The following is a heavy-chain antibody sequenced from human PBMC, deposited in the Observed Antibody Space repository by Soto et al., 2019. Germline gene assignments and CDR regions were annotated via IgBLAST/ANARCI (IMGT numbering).Heavy chain of an antibody. V-gene: IGHV3-23*01. CDR1: GFTFNNYA. J-gene: IGHJ4*02. D-gene: IGHD3-10*01. CDR2: ISGGGDTT. Sequence: EVQLLESGGGLVQPGGSLRLSCAASGFTFNNYAMTWVRQAPGKGLEWVSAISGGGDTTSYADSVKGRFTVSRDGSQNTLYLQMSSLRAEETALYYCAKGRGGSGSLTPRVDFWGQGTLVTVSS. CDR3: AKGRGGSGSLTPRVDF.